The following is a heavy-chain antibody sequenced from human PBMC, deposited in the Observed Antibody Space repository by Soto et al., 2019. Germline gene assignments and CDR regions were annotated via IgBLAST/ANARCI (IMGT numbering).Heavy chain of an antibody. V-gene: IGHV1-46*01. D-gene: IGHD3-10*01. J-gene: IGHJ4*02. Sequence: ASVKVSCKASGYTFTSYYMHWVRQAPGQGLEWMGIINPSGGSTSYAQKLQGRVTMTRNTSTSTVYMKLSSLRSEDTAVYYCARVGGSGSLGYWGQGTLVTVSS. CDR3: ARVGGSGSLGY. CDR2: INPSGGST. CDR1: GYTFTSYY.